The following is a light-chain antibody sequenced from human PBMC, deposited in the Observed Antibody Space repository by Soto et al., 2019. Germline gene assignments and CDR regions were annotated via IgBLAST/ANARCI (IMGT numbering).Light chain of an antibody. CDR3: QQRSNWLLT. Sequence: EIVLTQSPATLSLSPGERATLSCRASQSVSSYLAWYQQNPGQAPSLLIYDASNRATGIPARFSGSGSGTDFTLTISSLEPEDFAVYYCQQRSNWLLTFGGGTKVEIK. CDR1: QSVSSY. CDR2: DAS. J-gene: IGKJ4*01. V-gene: IGKV3-11*01.